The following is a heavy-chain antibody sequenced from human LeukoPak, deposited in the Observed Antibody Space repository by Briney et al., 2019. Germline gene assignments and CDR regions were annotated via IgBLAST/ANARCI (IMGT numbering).Heavy chain of an antibody. Sequence: PGGSLRLSCAASGFTFDDYGMGWVRQAPGKGLEWVSYISSSSSTIYYADSVKGRFTISRDNAKNSLYLQMNSLRAEDTAVYYCARGPYYYDSSDWAFDIWGQGTMVTVSS. CDR3: ARGPYYYDSSDWAFDI. V-gene: IGHV3-48*01. CDR1: GFTFDDYG. J-gene: IGHJ3*02. CDR2: ISSSSSTI. D-gene: IGHD3-22*01.